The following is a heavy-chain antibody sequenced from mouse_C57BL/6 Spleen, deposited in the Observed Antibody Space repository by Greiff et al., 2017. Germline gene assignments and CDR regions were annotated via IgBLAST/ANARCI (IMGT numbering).Heavy chain of an antibody. CDR2: IYPGDGDT. D-gene: IGHD1-1*01. CDR3: ARWDYYGSSRYFDY. J-gene: IGHJ2*01. CDR1: GYAFSSSW. Sequence: QVQLKQSGPELVKPGASVKISCKASGYAFSSSWMNWVKQRPGKGLEWIGRIYPGDGDTNYNGKFKGKATLTADKSSSTAYMQLSSLTSEDSAVYFCARWDYYGSSRYFDYWGQGTTLTVSS. V-gene: IGHV1-82*01.